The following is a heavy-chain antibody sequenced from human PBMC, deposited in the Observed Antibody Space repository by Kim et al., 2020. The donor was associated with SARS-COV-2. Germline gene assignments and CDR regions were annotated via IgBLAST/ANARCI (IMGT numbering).Heavy chain of an antibody. V-gene: IGHV3-23*01. J-gene: IGHJ4*02. CDR1: GFTFSSYA. CDR2: ISGSGGRT. CDR3: ASTLGYSSSWGFDY. Sequence: GGSLRLSCAASGFTFSSYAMSWVRQAPGKGLEWVSAISGSGGRTYYADSVKGRFTISRDNSKNTLYLQMNSLRAEDTAVYYCASTLGYSSSWGFDYWGQGTLVTVSS. D-gene: IGHD6-13*01.